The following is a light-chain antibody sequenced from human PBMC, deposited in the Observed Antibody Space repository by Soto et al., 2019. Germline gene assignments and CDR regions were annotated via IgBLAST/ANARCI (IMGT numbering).Light chain of an antibody. V-gene: IGLV2-14*01. J-gene: IGLJ3*02. CDR3: SSYTSVRGV. Sequence: QSVLTQPASVSGSPGQSITISCTGTSNDVGGYNFVSWYQQLPGKAPKLIIYEVTNRPSGISNRFSGPKSGNTASLTISGLQAEDEADYYCSSYTSVRGVFGGGTKLTVL. CDR1: SNDVGGYNF. CDR2: EVT.